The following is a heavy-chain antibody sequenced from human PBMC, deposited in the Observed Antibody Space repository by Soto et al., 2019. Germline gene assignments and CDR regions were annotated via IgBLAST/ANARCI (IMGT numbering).Heavy chain of an antibody. J-gene: IGHJ4*02. CDR3: ARELGYYGSGSYGDDY. CDR2: ISSSSSTI. V-gene: IGHV3-48*02. CDR1: GFTFSSYS. Sequence: EVQLVECGGGLVQPGGSLRLSCAASGFTFSSYSMNWVRQAPGKGLEWVSYISSSSSTIYYADSVKGRFTISRDNAKNSLYLQMNSLRDEDTAVYYCARELGYYGSGSYGDDYWGQGTLVTVSS. D-gene: IGHD3-10*01.